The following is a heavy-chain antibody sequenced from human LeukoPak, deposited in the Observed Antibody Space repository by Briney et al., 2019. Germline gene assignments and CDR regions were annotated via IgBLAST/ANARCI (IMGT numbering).Heavy chain of an antibody. V-gene: IGHV1-18*01. J-gene: IGHJ4*02. CDR3: ARDSSWDGDYGSDYFDY. D-gene: IGHD4-17*01. CDR2: ISAYNGST. Sequence: ASVKVSCKASGYTFTSYGISWVRQAPGQGLEWMGWISAYNGSTNYAQKLQGRVTMTTDTSTSTAYMELRSLRSDDTAVYYCARDSSWDGDYGSDYFDYWGQGTLVTVSS. CDR1: GYTFTSYG.